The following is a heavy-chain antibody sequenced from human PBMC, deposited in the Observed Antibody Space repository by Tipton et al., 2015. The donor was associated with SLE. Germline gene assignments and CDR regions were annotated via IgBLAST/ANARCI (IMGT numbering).Heavy chain of an antibody. J-gene: IGHJ4*02. CDR3: ARGPDSSGYYSDSPRFDY. CDR2: IYYSGST. CDR1: GGSVSSRDSY. V-gene: IGHV4-30-4*01. Sequence: TLSLTCTVSGGSVSSRDSYWSWIRQPPGQGLEWIGNIYYSGSTSYNPSLKSRVTISVDTSKNQFSLKLSSLTAADTAVYFCARGPDSSGYYSDSPRFDYWGQGTLVTVSS. D-gene: IGHD3-22*01.